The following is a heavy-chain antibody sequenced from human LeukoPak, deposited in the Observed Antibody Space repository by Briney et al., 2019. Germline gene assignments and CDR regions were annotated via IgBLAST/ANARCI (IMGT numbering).Heavy chain of an antibody. CDR2: IRYDGSNK. D-gene: IGHD1-26*01. Sequence: GGSLRLSCAASGFTFSSYSMNWVRQAPGKGLEWVAFIRYDGSNKYYADSVKGRFTISRDNSKNTLYLQMNSLRAEDTAVYYCAKSGGLLGAFDIWGQGTMVTVSS. V-gene: IGHV3-30*02. CDR1: GFTFSSYS. J-gene: IGHJ3*02. CDR3: AKSGGLLGAFDI.